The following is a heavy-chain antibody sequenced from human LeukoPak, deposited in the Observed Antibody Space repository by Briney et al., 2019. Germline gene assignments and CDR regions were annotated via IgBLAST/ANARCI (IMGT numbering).Heavy chain of an antibody. D-gene: IGHD3-16*01. CDR1: GFTFSSYA. CDR2: ISYDGSNK. J-gene: IGHJ4*02. CDR3: ASDDYDRGV. Sequence: GGSLRLSCAASGFTFSSYAMHWVRQAPGKGLEWVAVISYDGSNKYYADSVKGRFTISRDNSKNTLYLQMNSLRAEDAAVYYCASDDYDRGVWGQGTLVTVSS. V-gene: IGHV3-30*04.